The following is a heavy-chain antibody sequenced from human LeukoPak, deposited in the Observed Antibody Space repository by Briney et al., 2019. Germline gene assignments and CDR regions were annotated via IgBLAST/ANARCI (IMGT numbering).Heavy chain of an antibody. CDR1: GFTFSHYC. CDR3: ARNYGLDCRSTTCAGAFDI. V-gene: IGHV3-7*01. CDR2: INQDGSDK. J-gene: IGHJ3*02. D-gene: IGHD2-2*01. Sequence: PGGSLRLSCEASGFTFSHYCMNWVRLLPGKGLECVAYINQDGSDKYFVDSVKGRFTISRDNTRNSLFLQMNSLRVDDTALYYCARNYGLDCRSTTCAGAFDIWGQGTMVTVSP.